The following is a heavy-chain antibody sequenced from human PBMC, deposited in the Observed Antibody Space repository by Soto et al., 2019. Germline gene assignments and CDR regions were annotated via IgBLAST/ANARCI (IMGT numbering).Heavy chain of an antibody. Sequence: QITLKESGPTLVKPTQTLTLTCTFSGFSLSTSGVGVGWIRQPPGKALEWLALIYWDDDKRYSPSLKSRLTITKDTSKNQVVLTMTTMDPVDTATYYCAHTEQWLVRGDYFDYWGQGTLVTVSS. CDR3: AHTEQWLVRGDYFDY. J-gene: IGHJ4*02. V-gene: IGHV2-5*02. CDR1: GFSLSTSGVG. D-gene: IGHD6-19*01. CDR2: IYWDDDK.